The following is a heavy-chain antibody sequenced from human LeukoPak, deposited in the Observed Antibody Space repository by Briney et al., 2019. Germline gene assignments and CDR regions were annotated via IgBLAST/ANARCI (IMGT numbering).Heavy chain of an antibody. J-gene: IGHJ4*02. Sequence: KTSETLSLTCTVSGGSIRSFYWSWIRLSPGKGLEWIGRIYSSGTTNYNPSLKSRVTMSVDTSKNQFSLKLNSVTAADTAAYYCARGPRSGHHDYWGQGVLVTVSS. CDR1: GGSIRSFY. CDR2: IYSSGTT. D-gene: IGHD6-19*01. CDR3: ARGPRSGHHDY. V-gene: IGHV4-4*07.